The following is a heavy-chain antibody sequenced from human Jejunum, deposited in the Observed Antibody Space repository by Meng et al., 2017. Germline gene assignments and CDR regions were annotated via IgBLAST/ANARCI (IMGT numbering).Heavy chain of an antibody. D-gene: IGHD5-12*01. V-gene: IGHV3-7*01. CDR1: GFTFSTYW. Sequence: GESLKISCAASGFTFSTYWMSWVRQAPGKGLEWVANIAHDRSADYYVDSVEGRFTISRDNAQNSLFLQMNSLRAEDTAVYYCTRVLGSYDYSEYWGQGTLVTVSS. J-gene: IGHJ4*02. CDR3: TRVLGSYDYSEY. CDR2: IAHDRSAD.